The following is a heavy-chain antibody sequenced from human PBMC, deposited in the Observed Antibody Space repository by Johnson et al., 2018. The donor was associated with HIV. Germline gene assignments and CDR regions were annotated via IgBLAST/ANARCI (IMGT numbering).Heavy chain of an antibody. CDR1: GFTFSYYG. V-gene: IGHV3-30*03. Sequence: QVQLVESGGGVVQPGRSLRLSCAASGFTFSYYGMAWVRQAPGKGLEWVTAISFAGTNKYYADSVKGRFTISRDNSKDTLYLQMDGLRPEDTAVYYCARDRSYYYEKDAFDIWGQGTM. D-gene: IGHD3-22*01. J-gene: IGHJ3*02. CDR3: ARDRSYYYEKDAFDI. CDR2: ISFAGTNK.